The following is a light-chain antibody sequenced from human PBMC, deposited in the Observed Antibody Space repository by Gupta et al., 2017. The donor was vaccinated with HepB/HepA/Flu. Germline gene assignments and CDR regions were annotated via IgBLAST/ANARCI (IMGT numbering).Light chain of an antibody. V-gene: IGKV3-11*01. CDR1: QSVSSY. CDR3: QHRSNWPLT. CDR2: DAS. J-gene: IGKJ4*01. Sequence: EIVLTQSPAPLSLSPGERATLSCRASQSVSSYLAWYQQKPGQAPRLLIYDASNRAAGIPARFSGSGSGTDFTLTISSLEPEDFAFYYCQHRSNWPLTFGGGTKVEIK.